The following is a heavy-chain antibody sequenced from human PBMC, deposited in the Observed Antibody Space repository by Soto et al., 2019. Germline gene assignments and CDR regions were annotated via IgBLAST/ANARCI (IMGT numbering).Heavy chain of an antibody. CDR2: INHSGST. J-gene: IGHJ4*02. CDR3: ASAGFRRLAAPPDY. V-gene: IGHV4-34*01. D-gene: IGHD6-6*01. CDR1: GGSFSGYY. Sequence: QVQLQQWGAGLLKPSEPLSLTCAVYGGSFSGYYWSWIRQPPGKGLEWIGEINHSGSTNYNPSLKSRLSISVDTYKNQLSLKLSSVTAAYTAVYYCASAGFRRLAAPPDYGGQGTVVSVSS.